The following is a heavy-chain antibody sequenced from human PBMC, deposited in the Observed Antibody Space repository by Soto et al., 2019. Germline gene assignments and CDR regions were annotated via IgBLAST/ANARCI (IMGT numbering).Heavy chain of an antibody. CDR2: LIPIFGTT. J-gene: IGHJ4*02. D-gene: IGHD1-26*01. Sequence: QVHLVQSGAEVKKPGSSVKVSCTASGGTFGTYIISWVRQGPGQGLEWMGGLIPIFGTTTYAQKFQGRVTINADESSGTAYMDLSSLRSGDTALDYCTVRSMGDVDSWGQGTRVAVSS. CDR3: TVRSMGDVDS. CDR1: GGTFGTYI. V-gene: IGHV1-69*01.